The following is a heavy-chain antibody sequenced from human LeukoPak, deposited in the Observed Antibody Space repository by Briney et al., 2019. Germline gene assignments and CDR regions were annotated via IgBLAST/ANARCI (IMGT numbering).Heavy chain of an antibody. CDR3: HTVTYYFDY. CDR1: GGSISSSSYY. J-gene: IGHJ4*02. V-gene: IGHV4-39*01. CDR2: IYYSGST. D-gene: IGHD3-16*01. Sequence: SETLSLTCTVSGGSISSSSYYWGWIRRPPGKGLEWIGSIYYSGSTYYNPSLKSRVTISVDTSKNQFSLKLSSVTAADTAVYYCHTVTYYFDYWGQGTLVTVSS.